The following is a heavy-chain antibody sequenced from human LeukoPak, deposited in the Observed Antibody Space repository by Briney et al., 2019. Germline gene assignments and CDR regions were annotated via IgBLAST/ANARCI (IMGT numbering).Heavy chain of an antibody. CDR2: IIPIFGTA. Sequence: SVTVSCTASGGTFSSYAISRVRQAPGQGLDWMGGIIPIFGTANYAQRFQGRVTITADESTSTAYMELSSLRSEDTAVYYCARGYYAANAFDIWGQGTMVTVSS. CDR1: GGTFSSYA. J-gene: IGHJ3*02. CDR3: ARGYYAANAFDI. D-gene: IGHD2-2*01. V-gene: IGHV1-69*13.